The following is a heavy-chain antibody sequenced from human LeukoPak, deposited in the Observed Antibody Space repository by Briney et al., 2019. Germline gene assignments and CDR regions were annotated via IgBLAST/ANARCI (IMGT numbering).Heavy chain of an antibody. D-gene: IGHD6-6*01. CDR1: GDSISSHY. J-gene: IGHJ4*02. CDR2: IHYSGIT. V-gene: IGHV4-59*11. CDR3: ARDVAAHLGNYFDY. Sequence: PSGTLSLTCTVSGDSISSHYWSWIRQPPGKGLEWIGYIHYSGITNYNPSLKSRISISVDTSMNQLSLKLRSVTAADTAVYYCARDVAAHLGNYFDYWGQGTLVTVSS.